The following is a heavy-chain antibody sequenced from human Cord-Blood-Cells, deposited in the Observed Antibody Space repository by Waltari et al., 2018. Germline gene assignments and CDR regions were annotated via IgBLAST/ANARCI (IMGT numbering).Heavy chain of an antibody. CDR1: GYTFTGYY. V-gene: IGHV1-2*02. D-gene: IGHD6-13*01. Sequence: QVQLVQSGAEVKKPGASVKVSCKASGYTFTGYYMHWVRQAPGHGLEWMGWINPNRGGTNYAQKLQGRVTMTRDTSISTAYMELSRLRSDDTAVYYCARDPIEIAAAGTGAFDIWGQGTMVTVSS. J-gene: IGHJ3*02. CDR2: INPNRGGT. CDR3: ARDPIEIAAAGTGAFDI.